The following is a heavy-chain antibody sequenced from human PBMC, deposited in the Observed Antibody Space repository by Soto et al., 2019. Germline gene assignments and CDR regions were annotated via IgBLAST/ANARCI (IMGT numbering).Heavy chain of an antibody. CDR1: GFPFRTYA. Sequence: GGSLRLSCAAAGFPFRTYARSWVRPAPGKGLEWVSGLFGNGGGISYADSVKGRFTISRDNSNNMLYLQMRSLRVEDTAVYYCAKDRQPDGLWPFDHWGQGTLVTVSS. V-gene: IGHV3-23*01. CDR2: LFGNGGGI. J-gene: IGHJ4*02. CDR3: AKDRQPDGLWPFDH. D-gene: IGHD2-8*01.